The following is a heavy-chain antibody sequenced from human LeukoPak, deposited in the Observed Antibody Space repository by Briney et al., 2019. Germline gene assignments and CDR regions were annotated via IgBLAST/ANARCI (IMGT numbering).Heavy chain of an antibody. CDR2: ISSSSSYI. V-gene: IGHV3-21*01. CDR1: GFTFSTYT. D-gene: IGHD2/OR15-2a*01. Sequence: GGSLRPSCAASGFTFSTYTMNWVRQAPGKGLEWVSSISSSSSYIYYADSVKGRFTISRDNARKSLYLQMNSLRAEDTAVYYCARKVIDWAVLAFDYWGQGTLVTVSS. CDR3: ARKVIDWAVLAFDY. J-gene: IGHJ4*02.